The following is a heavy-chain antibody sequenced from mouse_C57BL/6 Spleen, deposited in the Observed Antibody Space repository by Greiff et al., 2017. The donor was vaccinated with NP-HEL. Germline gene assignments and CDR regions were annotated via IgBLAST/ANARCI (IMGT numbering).Heavy chain of an antibody. D-gene: IGHD3-2*02. CDR2: INPGSGGT. Sequence: VQLQQSGAELVRPGTSVKVSCKASGYAFTNYLIEWVKQRPGQGLEWIGVINPGSGGTNYNEKFKGKATLTADKSSSTAYMQLSSLTSEDSAVYFCARGGGSSGDEAMDYWGQGTSVTVAS. CDR3: ARGGGSSGDEAMDY. V-gene: IGHV1-54*01. J-gene: IGHJ4*01. CDR1: GYAFTNYL.